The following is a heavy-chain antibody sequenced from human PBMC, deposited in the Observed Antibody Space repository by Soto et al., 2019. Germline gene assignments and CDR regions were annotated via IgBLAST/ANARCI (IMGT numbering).Heavy chain of an antibody. J-gene: IGHJ6*02. V-gene: IGHV3-30*18. CDR2: ISFDGGKK. CDR3: AKDHVVVTATARYYYGMDV. Sequence: AGGSLRLSCAASGFTFSSYGMHWVRQAPGKXLEWVAIISFDGGKKFYADSVNGRFTVSRDNSQNTVFLQMNSLRSEDTAVYYCAKDHVVVTATARYYYGMDVWGQGTTVTVSS. CDR1: GFTFSSYG. D-gene: IGHD2-15*01.